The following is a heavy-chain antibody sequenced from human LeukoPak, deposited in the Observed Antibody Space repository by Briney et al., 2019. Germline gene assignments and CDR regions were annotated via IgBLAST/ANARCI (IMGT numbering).Heavy chain of an antibody. CDR1: GFTFSSYG. J-gene: IGHJ4*02. D-gene: IGHD6-13*01. CDR2: ISGSGGST. CDR3: AKRGVAAAGRYFDY. Sequence: GGSLRLSCAASGFTFSSYGMSWVRQAPGKGLEWVSAISGSGGSTYHADSVKGRFTISRDNSKNTLYLQMNSLRAEDTAVYYCAKRGVAAAGRYFDYWGQGTLVTVSS. V-gene: IGHV3-23*01.